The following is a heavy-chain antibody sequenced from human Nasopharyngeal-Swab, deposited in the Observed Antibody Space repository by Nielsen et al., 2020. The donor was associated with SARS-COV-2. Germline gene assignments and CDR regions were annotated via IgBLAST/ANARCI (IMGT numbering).Heavy chain of an antibody. CDR3: ARTYGSGSYPVDY. CDR1: GYTLTELS. J-gene: IGHJ4*02. V-gene: IGHV1-24*01. D-gene: IGHD3-10*01. Sequence: ASVKVSCKVSGYTLTELSMHWVRQAPGKGLEWMGGFDPEDGETIYAQKFQGRVTMTEDTSTDTAYMELRSLRSDDTAVYYCARTYGSGSYPVDYWGQGTLVTVSS. CDR2: FDPEDGET.